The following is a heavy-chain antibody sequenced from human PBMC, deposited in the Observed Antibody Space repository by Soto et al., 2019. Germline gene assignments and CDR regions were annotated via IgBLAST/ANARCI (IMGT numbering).Heavy chain of an antibody. D-gene: IGHD2-2*01. CDR3: ARDVPAASRRGDY. CDR1: GYTFTSYD. V-gene: IGHV1-18*01. Sequence: ASVKVSCKASGYTFTSYDISWVRQAPGQGLEWMGWISAYNGNTNYAQKLQGRVNMTTDTSTSTAYMELRSLGSDDTAVYYCARDVPAASRRGDYWGQGTLVTVSS. J-gene: IGHJ4*02. CDR2: ISAYNGNT.